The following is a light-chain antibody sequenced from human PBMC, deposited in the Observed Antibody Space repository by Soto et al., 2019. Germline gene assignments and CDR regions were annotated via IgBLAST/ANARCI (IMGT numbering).Light chain of an antibody. J-gene: IGKJ3*01. CDR1: QSVSSY. CDR2: AAS. CDR3: QQYNDWPT. V-gene: IGKV3-15*01. Sequence: EIVMTQSPATLSVSPGERATLSCRASQSVSSYLAWYQQKPGQAPRLLIYAASTRATGIPARFTDSGSGTEFTLTISSLQSEDFAVYYCQQYNDWPTFGPGTKVDI.